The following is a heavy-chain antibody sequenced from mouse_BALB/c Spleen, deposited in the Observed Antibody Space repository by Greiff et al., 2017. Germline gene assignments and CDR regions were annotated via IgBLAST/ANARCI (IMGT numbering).Heavy chain of an antibody. J-gene: IGHJ4*01. Sequence: VQLKESGPGLVAPSQSLSITCTASGFSLTSYGVHWVRQPPGKGLEWLGVIWAGGSTNYNSALMSRLSISKDNTKSQVFLKMNSLQTEDTAMYYCARGVIYDLYAMDYWGQGTSVTVAS. CDR2: IWAGGST. D-gene: IGHD2-12*01. CDR3: ARGVIYDLYAMDY. V-gene: IGHV2-9*02. CDR1: GFSLTSYG.